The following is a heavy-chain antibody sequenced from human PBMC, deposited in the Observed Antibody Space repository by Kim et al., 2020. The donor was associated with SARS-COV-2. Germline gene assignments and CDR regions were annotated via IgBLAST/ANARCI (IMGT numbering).Heavy chain of an antibody. J-gene: IGHJ4*02. V-gene: IGHV4-39*07. CDR3: ARILDSGWTYYFDS. D-gene: IGHD6-25*01. CDR2: VFFTGST. Sequence: SETLSLTCTVSGGSINSRGYYWGWVRQSPGEGLEWDGSVFFTGSTSYSPSLKSRLNISVDTSKSQFSLRLQSVTVADTAVYYCARILDSGWTYYFDSWGQGSLVTVS. CDR1: GGSINSRGYY.